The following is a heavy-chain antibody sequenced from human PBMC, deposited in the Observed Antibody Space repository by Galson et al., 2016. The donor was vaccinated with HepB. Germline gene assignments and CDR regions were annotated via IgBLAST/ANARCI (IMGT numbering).Heavy chain of an antibody. CDR1: GGSITGRGYS. V-gene: IGHV4-30-2*01. J-gene: IGHJ5*02. CDR2: IYHNGST. D-gene: IGHD2/OR15-2a*01. CDR3: ARGSVGYQPLLSPVDAYFDP. Sequence: TLSLTCAVSGGSITGRGYSWNWIRQPPGKALGWIGCIYHNGSTYYNPSLDSRVTISVDRSKKHLSLNLRSVTAADTAVYYCARGSVGYQPLLSPVDAYFDPWGQGTLITVSS.